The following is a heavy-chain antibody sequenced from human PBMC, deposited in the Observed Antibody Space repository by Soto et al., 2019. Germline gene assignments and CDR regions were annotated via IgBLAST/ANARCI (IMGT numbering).Heavy chain of an antibody. V-gene: IGHV3-7*03. J-gene: IGHJ4*02. D-gene: IGHD3-22*01. CDR2: IKQDGSEK. CDR3: ARGRLYYYDSSGYYPYYFDY. Sequence: VGSLRLSCAASGFTFSSYWMSWVRQAPGKGLEWVANIKQDGSEKYYVDSVKGRFTISRDNAKNSLYLQMNSLRAEDTAVYYCARGRLYYYDSSGYYPYYFDYWGQGTLVTVSS. CDR1: GFTFSSYW.